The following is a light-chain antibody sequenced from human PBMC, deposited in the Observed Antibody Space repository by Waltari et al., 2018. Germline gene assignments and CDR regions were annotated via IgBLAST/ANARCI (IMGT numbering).Light chain of an antibody. J-gene: IGLJ1*01. CDR1: SSDVGGYNY. CDR3: SSYTSSSTRV. Sequence: QSALTQPASVSGSPGQSITISCTGTSSDVGGYNYVSWYQQHPGKAPKLMLYDVSNRPSGVSNPSSGSKSGNTASLTISGLQAEDAADYYCSSYTSSSTRVFGTGTKVTVL. CDR2: DVS. V-gene: IGLV2-14*03.